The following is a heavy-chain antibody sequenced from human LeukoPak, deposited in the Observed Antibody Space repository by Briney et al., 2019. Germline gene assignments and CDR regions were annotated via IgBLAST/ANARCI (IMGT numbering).Heavy chain of an antibody. Sequence: SETLSLTCSVSGDFITAYYWSWIRQPPGKGLEWIGYVYYSGSTEYNPSLRSRVTISLEMSKHQFSLNLTSVTAADTAVYYCATNTGTVFDYWGQGTLATVSS. CDR2: VYYSGST. D-gene: IGHD7-27*01. CDR1: GDFITAYY. V-gene: IGHV4-59*01. J-gene: IGHJ4*02. CDR3: ATNTGTVFDY.